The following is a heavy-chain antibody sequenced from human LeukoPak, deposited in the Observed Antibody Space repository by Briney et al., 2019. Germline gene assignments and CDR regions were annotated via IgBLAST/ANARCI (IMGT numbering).Heavy chain of an antibody. CDR1: GSTVSSNY. J-gene: IGHJ3*02. Sequence: GGSLRLSCAASGSTVSSNYMSWVRQAPGKGLEWVSVIYSGGSTYYADSVKGRFTISRDNSKNTLYLQMNSLRAEDTAVYYCARESDYGGNSAFDIWGQGTMVTVSS. CDR2: IYSGGST. D-gene: IGHD4-23*01. V-gene: IGHV3-66*01. CDR3: ARESDYGGNSAFDI.